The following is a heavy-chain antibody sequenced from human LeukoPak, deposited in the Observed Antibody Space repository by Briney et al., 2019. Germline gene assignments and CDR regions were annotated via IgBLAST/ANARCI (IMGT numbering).Heavy chain of an antibody. CDR1: GDSISTSSSY. V-gene: IGHV4-39*07. J-gene: IGHJ3*02. D-gene: IGHD3-10*01. CDR2: IYYSGST. CDR3: ARRSDRLLWFEELTSPEIEDDAFDI. Sequence: SETLSLTCSVSGDSISTSSSYWGWIRQPPGKGLEWIGSIYYSGSTYYNPSLKSRVTISVDTSKNQFSLKLSSVTAADTAVYSCARRSDRLLWFEELTSPEIEDDAFDIWGQGTMVTVSS.